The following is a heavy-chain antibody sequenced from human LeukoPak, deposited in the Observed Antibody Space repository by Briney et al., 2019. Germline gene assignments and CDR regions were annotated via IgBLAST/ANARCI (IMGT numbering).Heavy chain of an antibody. J-gene: IGHJ4*02. D-gene: IGHD6-6*01. CDR2: IYTSGST. Sequence: PSQTLSLTCTVSGGSISSGSYYWRWIRQPAGRGVEWIGRIYTSGSTNYNPSLKSRVTISVDTSKNQFSLKLSSVTAADTAVYYCARSGYSSSWAADYWGQGTLVTVSS. CDR1: GGSISSGSYY. CDR3: ARSGYSSSWAADY. V-gene: IGHV4-61*02.